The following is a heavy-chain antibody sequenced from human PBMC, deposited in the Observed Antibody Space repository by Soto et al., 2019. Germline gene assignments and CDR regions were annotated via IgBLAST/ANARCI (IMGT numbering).Heavy chain of an antibody. CDR2: IIPIFGTA. J-gene: IGHJ6*02. CDR3: ARGGYYGSGSYSGYYYYGMDV. Sequence: SVKVSCKASGGTFSSYAISWGRQAPGQGLEWMGGIIPIFGTANYAQKFQGRVTITADESTSTAYMELSSLRSEDTAVYYCARGGYYGSGSYSGYYYYGMDVWGQRPTVTVSS. CDR1: GGTFSSYA. D-gene: IGHD3-10*01. V-gene: IGHV1-69*13.